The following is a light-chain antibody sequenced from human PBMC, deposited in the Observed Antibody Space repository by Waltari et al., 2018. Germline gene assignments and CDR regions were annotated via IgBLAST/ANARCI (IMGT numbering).Light chain of an antibody. J-gene: IGLJ1*01. CDR1: ARDIGAHDS. CDR2: DVN. V-gene: IGLV2-8*01. CDR3: SSYVGADTAV. Sequence: QSALTQPPSASGSPGQSITISCTGSARDIGAHDSVSWYQQHPGTAPKLLLYDVNRRPSGVPFRFSGSKSGNTATLTVSGLQTEDEADYYCSSYVGADTAVFGPGTKVTVL.